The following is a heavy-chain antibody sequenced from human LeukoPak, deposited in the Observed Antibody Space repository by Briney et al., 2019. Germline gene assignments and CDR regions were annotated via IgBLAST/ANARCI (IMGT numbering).Heavy chain of an antibody. CDR2: IWYDGSNK. J-gene: IGHJ6*04. D-gene: IGHD6-19*01. CDR3: ARDFAVAVPSYYYYGMDV. V-gene: IGHV3-33*01. Sequence: GRSLRLSCVATGFTFSSYGMHWVRQAPGKGLEWVAVIWYDGSNKYYADSVKGRFTISRDNSKNTLYLQMNSLRAEDTAVYYCARDFAVAVPSYYYYGMDVWGKGTTVTVSS. CDR1: GFTFSSYG.